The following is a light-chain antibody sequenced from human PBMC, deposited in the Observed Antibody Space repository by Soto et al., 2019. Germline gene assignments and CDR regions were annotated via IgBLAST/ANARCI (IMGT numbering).Light chain of an antibody. CDR2: GAS. Sequence: EIVLTQSPCTLSLSPGERATLSCRASQSVSSSYLAWYQQKPGQAPRLLIYGASSRATGIPDRFSGSGSVTDYTLTFSRLEPEDFAVYYCQQYGSSPLTYGGGTKVEIK. J-gene: IGKJ4*01. CDR3: QQYGSSPLT. CDR1: QSVSSSY. V-gene: IGKV3-20*01.